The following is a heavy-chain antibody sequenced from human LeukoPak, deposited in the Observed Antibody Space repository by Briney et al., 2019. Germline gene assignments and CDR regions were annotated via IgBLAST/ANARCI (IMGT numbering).Heavy chain of an antibody. D-gene: IGHD3-9*01. Sequence: SETLSLTCTVSDYSIRSGYYWGWIRQPPGKGPEWIGSIHHSGSTHYNPSLKSRVTISVDTSKNQFSLKLSSVTAADTAVYYCAREEVPAHSLFSWGQGTLVTVSS. CDR1: DYSIRSGYY. CDR3: AREEVPAHSLFS. V-gene: IGHV4-38-2*02. CDR2: IHHSGST. J-gene: IGHJ5*02.